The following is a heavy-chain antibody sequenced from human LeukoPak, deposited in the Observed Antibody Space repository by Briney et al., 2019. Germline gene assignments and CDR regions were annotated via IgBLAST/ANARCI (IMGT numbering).Heavy chain of an antibody. CDR2: INHSGST. CDR3: AREFYGSGSYYPEYTFDY. Sequence: SETLSLTCAVYGGSFSGYYWSWIRQPPGKGLEWIGEINHSGSTNYNPSLKSRVIISVDTSKNQFSLKLSSVTAADTAVYYCAREFYGSGSYYPEYTFDYWGQGTLVAVSS. D-gene: IGHD3-10*01. J-gene: IGHJ4*02. V-gene: IGHV4-34*01. CDR1: GGSFSGYY.